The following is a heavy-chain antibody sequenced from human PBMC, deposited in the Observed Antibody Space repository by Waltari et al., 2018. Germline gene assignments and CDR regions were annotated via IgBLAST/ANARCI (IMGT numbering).Heavy chain of an antibody. J-gene: IGHJ2*01. CDR1: GFTFSSYW. CDR3: ARVAVTTPWYFDL. V-gene: IGHV3-74*01. CDR2: INSAGSTT. Sequence: EVQLVESGGGLVQHGGSLRLSCAASGFTFSSYWMHWVRQAPGKGLVWVSRINSAGSTTTDTDSVKGRFTSSRDNANNTLYLQMNSLRAEDTAVYYCARVAVTTPWYFDLWGRGTLVTVSS. D-gene: IGHD2-21*02.